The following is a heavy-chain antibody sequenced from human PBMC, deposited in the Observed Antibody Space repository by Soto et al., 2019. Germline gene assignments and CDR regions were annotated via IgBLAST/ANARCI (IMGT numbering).Heavy chain of an antibody. J-gene: IGHJ6*02. CDR3: AKASPYCGSYCAGSYYSGMDV. CDR2: VTSSGDST. V-gene: IGHV3-23*01. D-gene: IGHD2-21*02. CDR1: GFTFSNYA. Sequence: EVHLLESGGGLVQPGGSLRLSCAASGFTFSNYAMSWVRQAPGRGLQWVSTVTSSGDSTYYADSVRGRFTVSRDKSENTLFLHMSSLRVEDTAVYYCAKASPYCGSYCAGSYYSGMDVWVQATTVTVSS.